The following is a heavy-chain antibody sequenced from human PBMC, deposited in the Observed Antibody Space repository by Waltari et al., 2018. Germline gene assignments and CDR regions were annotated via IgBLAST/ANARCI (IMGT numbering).Heavy chain of an antibody. V-gene: IGHV4-59*01. CDR1: GGSISSYY. J-gene: IGHJ3*02. D-gene: IGHD2-2*02. CDR2: IYYSGST. Sequence: QVQLQESGPGLVKPSETLSLTCTVSGGSISSYYWSWIRQPPGKGLEWIGYIYYSGSTNYNPSLKSRVTISVDTSKNQFSLKLSSVTAADTAVYYCASINTEAFDIWGQGTMVTVSS. CDR3: ASINTEAFDI.